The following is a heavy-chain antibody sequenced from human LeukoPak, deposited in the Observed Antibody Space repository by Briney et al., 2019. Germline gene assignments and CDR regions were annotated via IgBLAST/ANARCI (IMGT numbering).Heavy chain of an antibody. D-gene: IGHD1-26*01. CDR3: ARHPGGGARYNWFDP. Sequence: SVKVSCKASGGTFSSYAISWVRQAPGQGLEWMGGIIPIFGTANYAQKFQGRVTITADESTSTAYMELSSLRSEDTAVYYCARHPGGGARYNWFDPWGQGTLVTVSS. V-gene: IGHV1-69*13. CDR2: IIPIFGTA. J-gene: IGHJ5*02. CDR1: GGTFSSYA.